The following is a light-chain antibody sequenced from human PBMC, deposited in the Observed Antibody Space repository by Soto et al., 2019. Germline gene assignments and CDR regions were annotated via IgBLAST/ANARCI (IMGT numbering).Light chain of an antibody. Sequence: SYELTQSPSVSVAPGQTVSITCGGYNIGSKSVHWYQQKPGQAPVLVVYDDSDRRSGIPERFSGSNSGNTATLTITRVEAGDEADYHCLVWDSRSEHYVFGTGTKVTGL. CDR1: NIGSKS. J-gene: IGLJ1*01. V-gene: IGLV3-21*02. CDR2: DDS. CDR3: LVWDSRSEHYV.